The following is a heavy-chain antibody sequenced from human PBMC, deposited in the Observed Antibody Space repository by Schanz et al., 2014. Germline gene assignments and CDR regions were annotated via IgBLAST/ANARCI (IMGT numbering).Heavy chain of an antibody. J-gene: IGHJ4*02. Sequence: QVQLVESGGGVVQFGRSLRLSCVASGFTFSSYGIHWFRQPAGKGLEWVAVIWNNRVTKYYADSVRGRFTISRDRFQNTLYLRMSSLRAEDTAVYYCARPRFDYGEVDYWGQGTLVTVSS. CDR3: ARPRFDYGEVDY. CDR1: GFTFSSYG. V-gene: IGHV3-33*01. CDR2: IWNNRVTK. D-gene: IGHD4-17*01.